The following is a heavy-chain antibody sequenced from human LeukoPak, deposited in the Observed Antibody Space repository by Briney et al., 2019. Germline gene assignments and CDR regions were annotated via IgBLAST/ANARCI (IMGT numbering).Heavy chain of an antibody. J-gene: IGHJ3*02. CDR3: ARDRGRWLQFQGDAFDI. CDR2: ISAYNGNT. D-gene: IGHD5-24*01. CDR1: GYTFTSCG. Sequence: GASVKVSCKASGYTFTSCGISWVRQAPGQGLEWMGWISAYNGNTNYAQKLQGRVTMTTDTSTSTAYMELRSLRSDDTAVYYCARDRGRWLQFQGDAFDIWGQGTMVTVSS. V-gene: IGHV1-18*01.